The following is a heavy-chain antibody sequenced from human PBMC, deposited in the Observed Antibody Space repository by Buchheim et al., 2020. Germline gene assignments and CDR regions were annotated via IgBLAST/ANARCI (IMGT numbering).Heavy chain of an antibody. D-gene: IGHD3-10*01. CDR3: ARDGAAAGLYFDY. V-gene: IGHV3-7*01. CDR1: GFPFNEHW. J-gene: IGHJ4*02. Sequence: EHLVESGGGVVQPGGSLRLSCAASGFPFNEHWMSWVRQAPGKGLEWVANINQDGSDKQYVDSVKGRFTISRDNAKILLYLQMNRLRAEDTAVYYCARDGAAAGLYFDYWGQGTL. CDR2: INQDGSDK.